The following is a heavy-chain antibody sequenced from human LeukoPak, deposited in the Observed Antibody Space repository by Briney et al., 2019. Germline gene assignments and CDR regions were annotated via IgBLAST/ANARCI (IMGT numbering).Heavy chain of an antibody. CDR2: INHSGST. CDR1: GGSFSGYY. D-gene: IGHD3-9*01. V-gene: IGHV4-34*01. J-gene: IGHJ4*02. Sequence: PSGTLSLTCAVYGGSFSGYYWSWIRQPTGKGLEWIGEINHSGSTNYNPSLKSRVTISVDTSKNQFSLKLSPVTAADTAVYYCASLTIAESSYYFDYWGQGTLVTVSS. CDR3: ASLTIAESSYYFDY.